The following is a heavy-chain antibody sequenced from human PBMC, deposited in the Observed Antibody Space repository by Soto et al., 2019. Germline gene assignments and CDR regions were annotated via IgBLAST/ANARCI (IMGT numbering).Heavy chain of an antibody. V-gene: IGHV3-74*01. J-gene: IGHJ4*02. CDR2: LNADGSVT. CDR1: GFTFSSSW. D-gene: IGHD3-10*01. CDR3: ATAGSYRFDY. Sequence: EVQLVESGGGLVQPGESLRLSCTASGFTFSSSWIHWVRQAPGKGLEWVSRLNADGSVTNYADSVKGRFTVSRDNAKNTLYLQMNSLRAEDTAVYFCATAGSYRFDYWGQGTLVTVSS.